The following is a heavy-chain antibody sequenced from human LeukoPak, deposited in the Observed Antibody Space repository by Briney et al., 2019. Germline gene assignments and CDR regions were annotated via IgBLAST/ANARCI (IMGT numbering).Heavy chain of an antibody. Sequence: GGSLRLSCAASGFTFSSYAMPWVRQAPGKGLEWVAVISYDGSNKYYADSVKGRFTISRDNSKNPLYLQMNSLRAEDTAVYYCAREGFVVVVVAATPFFDYWGQGTLVTVSS. CDR1: GFTFSSYA. J-gene: IGHJ4*02. CDR2: ISYDGSNK. CDR3: AREGFVVVVVAATPFFDY. D-gene: IGHD2-15*01. V-gene: IGHV3-30*01.